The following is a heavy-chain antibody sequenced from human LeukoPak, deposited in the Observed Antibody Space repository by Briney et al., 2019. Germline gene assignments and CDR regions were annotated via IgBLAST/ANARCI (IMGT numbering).Heavy chain of an antibody. V-gene: IGHV4-39*01. CDR2: IYYSGST. Sequence: PSETLSLTCTVSGGSISSSSYYWGWIRQPPGKGLEWIGSIYYSGSTYYNPSLKSRVTISVDTSKNQFSLKLSSVTAADTAVYYCARQLGYCSGGSCYWVSIDYWGQGTLVTVSS. CDR1: GGSISSSSYY. CDR3: ARQLGYCSGGSCYWVSIDY. D-gene: IGHD2-15*01. J-gene: IGHJ4*02.